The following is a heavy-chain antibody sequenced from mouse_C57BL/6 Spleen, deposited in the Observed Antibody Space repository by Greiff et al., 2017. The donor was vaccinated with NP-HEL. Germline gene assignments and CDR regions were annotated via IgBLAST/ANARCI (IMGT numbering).Heavy chain of an antibody. CDR2: ISSGSSTI. CDR3: ARDYDYGLFAY. V-gene: IGHV5-17*01. D-gene: IGHD2-4*01. Sequence: DVKLVESGGGLVKPGGSLKLSCAASGFTFSDYGMHWVRQAPEKGLEWVAYISSGSSTIYYADTVKGRFTISRDNAKNTLFLQMTSLRSEDTAMYYCARDYDYGLFAYWGQGTLVTVSA. J-gene: IGHJ3*01. CDR1: GFTFSDYG.